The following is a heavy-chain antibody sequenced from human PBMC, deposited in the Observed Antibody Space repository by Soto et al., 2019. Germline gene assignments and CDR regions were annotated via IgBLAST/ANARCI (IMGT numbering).Heavy chain of an antibody. CDR2: ISHDGVTK. V-gene: IGHV3-30-3*01. J-gene: IGHJ5*02. CDR3: VRGGYSSSWERLDP. Sequence: PGGSLRLSCAASGSSFPNYPMHWVRQTPDKGLEWLAVISHDGVTKNSAGSVKGRFSISRDNSRNRLYLDMNSLRTEDTAMYYCVRGGYSSSWERLDPWGQGTLVTVSS. CDR1: GSSFPNYP. D-gene: IGHD4-4*01.